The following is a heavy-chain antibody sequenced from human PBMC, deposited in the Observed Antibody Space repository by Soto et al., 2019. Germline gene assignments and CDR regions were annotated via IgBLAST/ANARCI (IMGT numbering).Heavy chain of an antibody. D-gene: IGHD3-3*02. Sequence: EVQLVESGGGLVQPGGSLKLSCAASGFTFSGSAVHWVRQASGKGLEWVGGISNKANTYETAYAASGKGRFTISRDDAKNTAYLQMHSLTTDATDVYYGTSHCPEEISRSWGLGTQVTVSS. J-gene: IGHJ4*02. CDR1: GFTFSGSA. CDR2: ISNKANTYET. V-gene: IGHV3-73*02. CDR3: TSHCPEEISRS.